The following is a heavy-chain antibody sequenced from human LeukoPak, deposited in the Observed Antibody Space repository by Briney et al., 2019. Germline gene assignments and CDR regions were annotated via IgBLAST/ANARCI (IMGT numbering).Heavy chain of an antibody. D-gene: IGHD1-1*01. J-gene: IGHJ4*02. CDR3: ARAGGYNWNDHDY. CDR2: INTNSGGT. Sequence: ASVKVSCKASGYTFTGYYMHWVRQAPGQGLEWMGWINTNSGGTNYAQKFQGRVTMTRDTSISTAYIELSRLRSDDTAVYYCARAGGYNWNDHDYWGQGTLVTVSS. CDR1: GYTFTGYY. V-gene: IGHV1-2*02.